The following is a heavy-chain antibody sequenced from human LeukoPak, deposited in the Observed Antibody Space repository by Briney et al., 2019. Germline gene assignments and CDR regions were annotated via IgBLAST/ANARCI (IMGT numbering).Heavy chain of an antibody. CDR3: ARPRRRQLEVSLDI. D-gene: IGHD6-13*01. CDR1: GFTFSSYA. Sequence: GRSLRLSCAASGFTFSSYAMHWVRQAPGKGLEWVAVISYDGSNKYYADSVKGRFTISRDNSKNTLYLQMNSLRAEDTAVYYCARPRRRQLEVSLDIWGQGTMVTVSS. CDR2: ISYDGSNK. J-gene: IGHJ3*02. V-gene: IGHV3-30-3*01.